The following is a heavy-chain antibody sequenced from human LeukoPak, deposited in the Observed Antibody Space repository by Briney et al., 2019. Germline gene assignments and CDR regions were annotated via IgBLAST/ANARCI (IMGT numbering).Heavy chain of an antibody. V-gene: IGHV4-59*01. Sequence: SETLSLTCTVSGGSISSYYWSWIRQPPGKGLEWIGYIYYSGSTNYNPSLKSRVAISVDTSKNQFSLKLSSVTAADTAVYYCARDRSLDYWGQGTLVTVSS. J-gene: IGHJ4*02. CDR3: ARDRSLDY. CDR1: GGSISSYY. CDR2: IYYSGST.